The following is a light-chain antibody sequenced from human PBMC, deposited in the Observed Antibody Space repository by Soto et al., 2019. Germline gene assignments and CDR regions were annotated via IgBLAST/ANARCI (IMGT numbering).Light chain of an antibody. CDR3: QQSYTSWWT. CDR1: QSTSYY. J-gene: IGKJ1*01. CDR2: AAS. V-gene: IGKV1-39*01. Sequence: DIQMTQSPSSLSASVGDRVTITCRASQSTSYYLNWYQQKPGKAPKLLIYAASSLQSGVPSRFSGSGSGTEFTLTISSLQPDDVATYYCQQSYTSWWTFGQGTKVDIK.